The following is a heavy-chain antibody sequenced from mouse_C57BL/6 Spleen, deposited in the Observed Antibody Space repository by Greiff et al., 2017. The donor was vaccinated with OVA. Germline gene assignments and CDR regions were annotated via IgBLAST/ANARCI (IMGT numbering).Heavy chain of an antibody. J-gene: IGHJ1*03. D-gene: IGHD1-1*02. CDR3: ARYGLSYFDV. Sequence: QVQLQQPGAELVKPGASVKLSCKASGYTFTSYWMQWVKQRPGQGLEWIGEIDPSDSYTNYNQKFKGKATLTVDTSSSTAYMQLSSLTSEDSAVYYCARYGLSYFDVWGTGTTVTVSS. CDR1: GYTFTSYW. CDR2: IDPSDSYT. V-gene: IGHV1-50*01.